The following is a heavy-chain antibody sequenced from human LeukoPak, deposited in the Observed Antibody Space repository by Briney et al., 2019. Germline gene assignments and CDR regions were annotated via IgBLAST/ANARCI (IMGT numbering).Heavy chain of an antibody. CDR2: INPDGSRT. D-gene: IGHD3-9*01. V-gene: IGHV3-74*01. CDR1: GFTLSSYW. Sequence: GGSLRLSCAASGFTLSSYWIHWVRQAPGEGLVWVSRINPDGSRTDYADSVKGRFTISRDNTKNTVDLQMNGLRAEDTAVYYCARDFEAPSNCWGQGTLVTVSS. CDR3: ARDFEAPSNC. J-gene: IGHJ4*02.